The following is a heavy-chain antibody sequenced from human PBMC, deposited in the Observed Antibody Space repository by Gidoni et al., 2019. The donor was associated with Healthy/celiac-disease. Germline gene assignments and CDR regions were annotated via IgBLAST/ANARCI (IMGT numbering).Heavy chain of an antibody. V-gene: IGHV3-23*01. J-gene: IGHJ6*02. CDR3: AKDHYDYIWGSYGARGMDV. Sequence: EVQLLESGGGLVQPGGSLRLSCAASGFTFSSDALRWVLQAPGKGPEWVSAISGSGGSTYYADSVKGRFTISRDNSKNTLYLQMNSLRAEDTAVYYCAKDHYDYIWGSYGARGMDVWGQGTTVTVSS. CDR1: GFTFSSDA. CDR2: ISGSGGST. D-gene: IGHD3-16*01.